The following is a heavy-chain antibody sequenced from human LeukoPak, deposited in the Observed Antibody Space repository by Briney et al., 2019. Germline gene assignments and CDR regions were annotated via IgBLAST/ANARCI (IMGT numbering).Heavy chain of an antibody. V-gene: IGHV3-21*01. CDR3: AGIGVAGQFDY. Sequence: GGSLRLSCAASGFTFSSYSMNWVRQAPGKGLEWVSYISSGKTYIYYADSVQGRCTISRDNAKNSLYLQMNSLRADDTAVYYCAGIGVAGQFDYWGQGTLVTDSS. CDR1: GFTFSSYS. CDR2: ISSGKTYI. J-gene: IGHJ4*02. D-gene: IGHD6-19*01.